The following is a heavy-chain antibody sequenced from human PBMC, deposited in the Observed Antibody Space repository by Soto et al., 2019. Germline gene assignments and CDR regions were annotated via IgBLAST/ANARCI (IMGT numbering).Heavy chain of an antibody. J-gene: IGHJ4*02. V-gene: IGHV4-59*08. Sequence: PSETLSLTCTVSGDSISSYYWSWIRQPPGKGLEWIGYIYYSGSTNYNPSLKSRVTISVDTSKNQFSLKLSSVTAADTAVYYCARRYGDASDYWGQGTLVTVSS. CDR2: IYYSGST. CDR1: GDSISSYY. D-gene: IGHD4-17*01. CDR3: ARRYGDASDY.